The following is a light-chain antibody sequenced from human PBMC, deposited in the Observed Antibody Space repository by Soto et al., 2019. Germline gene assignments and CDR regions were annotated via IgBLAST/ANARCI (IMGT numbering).Light chain of an antibody. V-gene: IGKV1-16*01. CDR1: QGIGTS. Sequence: DIQMTQSPSSLSASVGDRVTITCRASQGIGTSVCWYQQKPGKAPKSLIYSVSILHSGVPSRFSGGGSETDFTLTITGLQPEDVGIYFCQQYDRYPPTFGGGTKVEIK. J-gene: IGKJ4*01. CDR2: SVS. CDR3: QQYDRYPPT.